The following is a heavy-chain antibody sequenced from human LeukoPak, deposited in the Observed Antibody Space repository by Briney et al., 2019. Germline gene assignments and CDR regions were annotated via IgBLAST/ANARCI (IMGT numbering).Heavy chain of an antibody. CDR2: ISSSGSTI. V-gene: IGHV3-48*04. CDR3: AKDSFPRGRLLTATNLFDY. Sequence: PGGSLRLSCAASGFTFSSYSMNWVRQAPGKGLEWVSHISSSGSTIHYADSVKGRFTISRDNAKNSLYLQMNSLRAEDTAVYYCAKDSFPRGRLLTATNLFDYWGQGTLVTVSS. CDR1: GFTFSSYS. J-gene: IGHJ4*02. D-gene: IGHD1-14*01.